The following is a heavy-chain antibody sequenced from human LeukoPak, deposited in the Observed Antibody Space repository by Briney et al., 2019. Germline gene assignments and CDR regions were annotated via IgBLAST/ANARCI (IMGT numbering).Heavy chain of an antibody. V-gene: IGHV3-33*01. J-gene: IGHJ4*02. CDR3: ARGGFSGTFYYFDN. Sequence: GGSLRLSGAASGFTFSSYGMHWARQAPGKGLEWVAVIWYDERNSYYTTSVKCRFTISRDNSKNTVYLQMNSLGVEDTAVYYCARGGFSGTFYYFDNWGQGALFAVSS. CDR2: IWYDERNS. CDR1: GFTFSSYG. D-gene: IGHD1-26*01.